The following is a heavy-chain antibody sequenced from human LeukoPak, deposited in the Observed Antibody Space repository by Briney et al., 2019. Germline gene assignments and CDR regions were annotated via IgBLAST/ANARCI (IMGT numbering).Heavy chain of an antibody. CDR1: GFTFSSYG. D-gene: IGHD3-22*01. V-gene: IGHV3-33*01. Sequence: PGRSLRLSCAASGFTFSSYGMHWVRQAPGKGLEWVVVIWYDGSNKYYADSVKGRFTISRDNSKNTLYLQMNSLRAEDTAVYYCARDGGSGYFPHYFDYWGQGTLVTVSS. J-gene: IGHJ4*02. CDR3: ARDGGSGYFPHYFDY. CDR2: IWYDGSNK.